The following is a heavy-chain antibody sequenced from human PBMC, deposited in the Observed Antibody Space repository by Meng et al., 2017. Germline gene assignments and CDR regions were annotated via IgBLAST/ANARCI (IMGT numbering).Heavy chain of an antibody. D-gene: IGHD3/OR15-3a*01. CDR1: GYTFTSYD. J-gene: IGHJ4*02. CDR3: ARGPNRWTGFDY. Sequence: QEQLGPSGAEVKKPGASVKVSCKASGYTFTSYDINWVRQATGQGLEWMGWMNPNSGNTGYAQKFQGRVTMTRNTSISTAYMELSSLRSEDTAVYYCARGPNRWTGFDYWGQGTLVTVSS. V-gene: IGHV1-8*01. CDR2: MNPNSGNT.